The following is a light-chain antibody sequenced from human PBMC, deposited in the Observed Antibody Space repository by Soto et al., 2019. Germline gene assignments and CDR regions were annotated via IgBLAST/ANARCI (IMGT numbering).Light chain of an antibody. CDR3: QQYNSLPPT. CDR1: RDIGKY. J-gene: IGKJ5*01. V-gene: IGKV1-33*01. CDR2: EAS. Sequence: DIQMTQSPSSLSASVGDRVTITCQASRDIGKYLNWFQEKPGKAPKLLIYEASNLQTGVPSRFSGGGSGTDFSFTISSLQPEDFATYYCQQYNSLPPTFGQGTRLEI.